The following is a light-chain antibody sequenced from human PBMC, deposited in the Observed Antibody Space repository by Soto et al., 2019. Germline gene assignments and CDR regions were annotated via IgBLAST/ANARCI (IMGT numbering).Light chain of an antibody. CDR3: GTWDSSLSAWYV. J-gene: IGLJ1*01. CDR1: SSNIGNNY. Sequence: QSAPTQPPSVSAAPGQKVTISCSGSSSNIGNNYVSWYQQLPGTAPKLLIYDNNKRPSGIPDRFSGSKSGTSATLGITGLQTGDEADYYCGTWDSSLSAWYVFGTGTKVTVL. V-gene: IGLV1-51*01. CDR2: DNN.